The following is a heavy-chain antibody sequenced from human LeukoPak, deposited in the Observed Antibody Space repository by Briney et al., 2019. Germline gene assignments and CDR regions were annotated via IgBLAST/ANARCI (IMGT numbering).Heavy chain of an antibody. J-gene: IGHJ6*02. D-gene: IGHD1-26*01. CDR1: GFTFTSYS. CDR2: ISGGGGST. CDR3: AKDLEWELLDYYYGMDV. Sequence: GGSLRLSCAASGFTFTSYSMNWVRQAPGKGLEWVSTISGGGGSTYYADSVKGRFTISRDNSKNTLYLQMNSLRAEDTAVYYCAKDLEWELLDYYYGMDVWGQGTTVTVSS. V-gene: IGHV3-23*01.